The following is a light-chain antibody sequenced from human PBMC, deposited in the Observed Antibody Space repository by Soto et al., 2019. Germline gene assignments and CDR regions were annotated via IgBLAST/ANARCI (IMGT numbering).Light chain of an antibody. CDR1: NIGSKS. V-gene: IGLV3-21*02. J-gene: IGLJ1*01. Sequence: SSELTQPPSVSVAPGQTARITCGGNNIGSKSVHWYQQKPGQAPVLVVYDDSARPSGIPERFSGSNSGNTATLTISRVEAGDEADYYCQVWDSSSDPNYVFGTGTKLTVL. CDR3: QVWDSSSDPNYV. CDR2: DDS.